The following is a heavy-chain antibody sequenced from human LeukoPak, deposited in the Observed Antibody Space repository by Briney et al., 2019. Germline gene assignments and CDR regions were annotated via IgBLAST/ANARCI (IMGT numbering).Heavy chain of an antibody. D-gene: IGHD2-8*02. Sequence: PGGSLRLSCAASGXTFSSYGMHWVRQAPGKGLEWVAVIWYDGSKKYYADSVKGRFTSSRDNSKNTLSLEMNSLRAEDTAVYYCAREVPGGRFDYWGQGTLVTVSS. CDR1: GXTFSSYG. V-gene: IGHV3-33*01. J-gene: IGHJ4*02. CDR3: AREVPGGRFDY. CDR2: IWYDGSKK.